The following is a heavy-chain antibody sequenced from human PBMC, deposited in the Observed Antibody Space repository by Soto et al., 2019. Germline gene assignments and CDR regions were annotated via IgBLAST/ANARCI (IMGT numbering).Heavy chain of an antibody. D-gene: IGHD3-9*01. V-gene: IGHV3-9*01. CDR3: AKDKDYGILTGYYSFDY. J-gene: IGHJ4*02. Sequence: EVQLVESGGGLVQPGRSLRLSCAASGFTFDDYAMHWVRQAPGKGLEWVSGISWNSGSIGYADSMKGRFTISRDNAKNSLYLQMNSLRAEDTAFYYCAKDKDYGILTGYYSFDYWGQGTLVTVSS. CDR2: ISWNSGSI. CDR1: GFTFDDYA.